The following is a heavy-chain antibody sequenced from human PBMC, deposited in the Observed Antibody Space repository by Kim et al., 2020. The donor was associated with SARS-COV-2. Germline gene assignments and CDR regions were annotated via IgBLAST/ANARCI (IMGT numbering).Heavy chain of an antibody. Sequence: STPPLESGVTISVDTSKNQFSLKLRSVTAADTAVYYCARRYVAGYYFDYWGQGTLVTVSS. J-gene: IGHJ4*02. D-gene: IGHD6-19*01. CDR3: ARRYVAGYYFDY. V-gene: IGHV4-39*01.